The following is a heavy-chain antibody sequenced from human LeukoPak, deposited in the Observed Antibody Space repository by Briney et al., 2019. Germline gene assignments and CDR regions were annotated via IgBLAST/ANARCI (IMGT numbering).Heavy chain of an antibody. V-gene: IGHV3-23*01. CDR3: AKDLGWELPAEAY. J-gene: IGHJ4*02. D-gene: IGHD1-26*01. CDR1: GFTFDKYV. Sequence: GGSLRPSCVASGFTFDKYVMNWVRQAPGKGLEWLAPIYGSGVSISYADSVKGRFTISRDNSNNTLYLQMNSLRAEDTAMYFCAKDLGWELPAEAYWGQGILVTVSS. CDR2: IYGSGVSI.